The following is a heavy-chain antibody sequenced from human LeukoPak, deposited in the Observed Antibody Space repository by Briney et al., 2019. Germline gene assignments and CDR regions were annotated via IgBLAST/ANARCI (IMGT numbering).Heavy chain of an antibody. Sequence: PSETLSLTCTVSGGSISSYYWGWIRQPPGKGLEWIGSLYYSGRTYYNPSLKSRVTISIDTSKNQFSLRLTSVTAADTAVYYCARRYCSGADCYGGDSYYYVDVWGKGTTVTISS. D-gene: IGHD2-2*01. V-gene: IGHV4-39*01. J-gene: IGHJ6*03. CDR2: LYYSGRT. CDR1: GGSISSYY. CDR3: ARRYCSGADCYGGDSYYYVDV.